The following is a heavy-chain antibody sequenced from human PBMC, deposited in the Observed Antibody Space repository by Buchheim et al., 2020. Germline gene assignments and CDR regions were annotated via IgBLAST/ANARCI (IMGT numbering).Heavy chain of an antibody. Sequence: QLQLQESGPGLVKPSETLSLTCTVSGGSISSSSYYWGWIRQPPGKGLEWIGSIYYSGSTYYNPSLKSRVTISVDTSKNQFSLKLSSVTAADTAVYYCASYYDFWSFAETSGGTWFDPWGQGTL. CDR2: IYYSGST. J-gene: IGHJ5*02. CDR3: ASYYDFWSFAETSGGTWFDP. V-gene: IGHV4-39*01. D-gene: IGHD3-3*01. CDR1: GGSISSSSYY.